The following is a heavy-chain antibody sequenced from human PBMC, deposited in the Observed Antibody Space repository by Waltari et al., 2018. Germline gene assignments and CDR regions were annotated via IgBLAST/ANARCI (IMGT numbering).Heavy chain of an antibody. V-gene: IGHV3-53*01. CDR2: SYSGGST. CDR3: ARSQLAARNAFDI. Sequence: EVQLVESGGGLIQPGGSLRLSCAASGFTVSSNYMSWVRQAPGKGLEWVSVSYSGGSTYYADSVKGRFTISRDNSKNTLYLQMNSLRAEDTAVYYCARSQLAARNAFDIWGQGTMVTVSS. D-gene: IGHD6-6*01. CDR1: GFTVSSNY. J-gene: IGHJ3*02.